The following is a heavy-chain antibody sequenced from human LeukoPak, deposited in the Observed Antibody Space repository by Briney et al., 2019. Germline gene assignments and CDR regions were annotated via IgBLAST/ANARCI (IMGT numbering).Heavy chain of an antibody. Sequence: GTSVKVSCKAFGYTFTSNYMHWVRQAPGQGPEWMGVISPSGGSTTYAQKFQGRVTLTRDMSTSTAYMELSRLRSDDTAVYYCARASNYYDSSGYYSYWGQGTLVTVSS. J-gene: IGHJ4*02. D-gene: IGHD3-22*01. CDR1: GYTFTSNY. V-gene: IGHV1-46*01. CDR2: ISPSGGST. CDR3: ARASNYYDSSGYYSY.